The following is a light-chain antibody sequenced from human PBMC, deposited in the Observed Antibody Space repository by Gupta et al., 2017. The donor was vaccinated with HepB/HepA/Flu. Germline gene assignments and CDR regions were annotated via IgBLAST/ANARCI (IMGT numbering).Light chain of an antibody. Sequence: DVQMTQSPSTLSASIGDRVTITCRASQSIDIWLAWYQQRPGKAPKLLMSKASTLESGVPSRFSGSGSGTEFTPTISGLQPDDFATYYCQQYYTYSPERTFGQGTKVEIK. CDR2: KAS. J-gene: IGKJ1*01. V-gene: IGKV1-5*03. CDR3: QQYYTYSPERT. CDR1: QSIDIW.